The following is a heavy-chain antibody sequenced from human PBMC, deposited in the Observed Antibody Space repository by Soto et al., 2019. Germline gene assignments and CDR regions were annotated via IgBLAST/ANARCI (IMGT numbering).Heavy chain of an antibody. CDR2: INTDGSST. CDR3: AKRGVDTFGLSY. V-gene: IGHV3-74*01. CDR1: GFTLSSFW. J-gene: IGHJ4*02. D-gene: IGHD3-10*01. Sequence: EVQLVESGGGLVQPGGSLRLSCAVSGFTLSSFWMHWVRQAPGEGLVWVSRINTDGSSTSYADSVKGRFTISRDNAKNTLDLQMNSLRAEDTAMYYCAKRGVDTFGLSYWGQGTLVTVSS.